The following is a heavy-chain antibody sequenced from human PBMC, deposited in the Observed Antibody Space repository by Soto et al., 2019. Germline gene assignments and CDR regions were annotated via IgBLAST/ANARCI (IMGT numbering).Heavy chain of an antibody. CDR3: ARGGYYDSSGSRNYHYYGLKV. CDR1: AYTFSSYG. V-gene: IGHV1-18*04. J-gene: IGHJ6*02. Sequence: QAQLMQSGAEVKRPGASVKVSCRSSAYTFSSYGITWVRQAPGQGLEWLGWVSPYDGKTNYAPSFQGIVYMATDTSANTAYMELRSLRVDDTANYYCARGGYYDSSGSRNYHYYGLKVWGQGTTVTVS. D-gene: IGHD3-22*01. CDR2: VSPYDGKT.